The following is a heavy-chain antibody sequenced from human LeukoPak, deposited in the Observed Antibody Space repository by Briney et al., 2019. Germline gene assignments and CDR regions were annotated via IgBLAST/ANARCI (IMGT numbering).Heavy chain of an antibody. CDR3: ARDYSVTMIVVVITSGWFDP. Sequence: PSQTLSLTCAVSGYSISSGYYWGWIRQPPGKGLEWIGSIYHSGSTYYNPSLKSRVTISVDTSKNQFSLKLSSVTAADTAVYYCARDYSVTMIVVVITSGWFDPWGQGTLVTVSS. J-gene: IGHJ5*02. V-gene: IGHV4-38-2*02. CDR2: IYHSGST. D-gene: IGHD3-22*01. CDR1: GYSISSGYY.